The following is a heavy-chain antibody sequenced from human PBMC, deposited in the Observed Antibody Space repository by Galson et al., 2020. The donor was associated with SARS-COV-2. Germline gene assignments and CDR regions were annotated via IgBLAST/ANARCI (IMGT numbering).Heavy chain of an antibody. D-gene: IGHD3-22*01. CDR2: INRSGST. Sequence: PSETLSLTCAVYGGSFSDFYWSWIRQSPGKGLEWIGEINRSGSTNYNPSLKSRVTISVDPSKNQFSLKLTSVTAADTAVYYCARGRTEITMIILVITSSSIYYDSWGQGTQVTVSS. CDR1: GGSFSDFY. CDR3: ARGRTEITMIILVITSSSIYYDS. V-gene: IGHV4-34*01. J-gene: IGHJ4*02.